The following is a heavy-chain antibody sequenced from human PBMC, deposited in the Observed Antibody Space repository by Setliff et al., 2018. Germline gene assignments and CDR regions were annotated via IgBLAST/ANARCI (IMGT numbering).Heavy chain of an antibody. CDR3: ARTGTYRYFDY. V-gene: IGHV4-39*01. J-gene: IGHJ4*02. Sequence: SETLSLTCKVSGYSMNSVVYYWAWLRQPPGKGLDWIGRIYSGRTTYYNSSLKSRVTISVDTAKSQFSLRLNSVTAADTAGYYCARTGTYRYFDYWGRGTMVTVSS. D-gene: IGHD1-1*01. CDR2: IYSGRTT. CDR1: GYSMNSVVYY.